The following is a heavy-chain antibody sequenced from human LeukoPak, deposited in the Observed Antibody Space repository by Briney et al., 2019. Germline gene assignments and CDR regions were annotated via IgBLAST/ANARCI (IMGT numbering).Heavy chain of an antibody. J-gene: IGHJ5*02. CDR2: ISSSSSTI. V-gene: IGHV3-48*01. D-gene: IGHD6-25*01. Sequence: GGSLRLSCAASGFTFSSYSMNWVRQAPGKGLEWVSYISSSSSTIYYADSVKGRFTISRDNAKNSLYLQMNSLRAEGTAVYFCAIDALPAAHNGHCFDPWGQGTLVTVSS. CDR3: AIDALPAAHNGHCFDP. CDR1: GFTFSSYS.